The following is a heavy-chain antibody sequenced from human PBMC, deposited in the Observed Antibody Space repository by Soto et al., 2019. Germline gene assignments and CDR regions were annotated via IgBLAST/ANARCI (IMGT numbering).Heavy chain of an antibody. V-gene: IGHV3-30*18. D-gene: IGHD2-21*01. CDR2: ISYDETNE. J-gene: IGHJ6*02. CDR1: GFTFGSHG. CDR3: AKDLRTTISDSGMDV. Sequence: QVQLVESGGGVVQPGGSLRLTCVASGFTFGSHGMHWFRQAQGKGLEWVAVISYDETNEYYVDSVKGRFTISRDNSKSTLYLQMNRLRPEDTAVYKCAKDLRTTISDSGMDVWGQGTTVTVSS.